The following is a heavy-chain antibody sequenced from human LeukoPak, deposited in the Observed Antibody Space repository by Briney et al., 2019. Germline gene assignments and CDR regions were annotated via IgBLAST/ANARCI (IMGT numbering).Heavy chain of an antibody. Sequence: SVKVSCKASGYTLTSYDINWVRQATGQGLEWMGWMNPNSGRTGYAQNFQGRITITRNTSISTAYLELSSLRSDDTAVYYCTRETSSRYFDYWGQGTLVTVSS. J-gene: IGHJ4*02. CDR2: MNPNSGRT. CDR3: TRETSSRYFDY. CDR1: GYTLTSYD. V-gene: IGHV1-8*01.